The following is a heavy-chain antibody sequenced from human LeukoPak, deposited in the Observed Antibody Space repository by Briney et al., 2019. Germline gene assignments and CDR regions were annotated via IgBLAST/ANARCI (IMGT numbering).Heavy chain of an antibody. V-gene: IGHV3-21*01. CDR3: ARTLTVTTSPFDY. Sequence: GGSLRLSCAASGFTFSSYSMNWVRQAPGKGLEWVSSISSSSSYIYYADSVKGRFTISRDNAKNSLYLQMNSLRAEDTAVYYCARTLTVTTSPFDYWGQGTLVTVSS. CDR1: GFTFSSYS. CDR2: ISSSSSYI. D-gene: IGHD4-11*01. J-gene: IGHJ4*02.